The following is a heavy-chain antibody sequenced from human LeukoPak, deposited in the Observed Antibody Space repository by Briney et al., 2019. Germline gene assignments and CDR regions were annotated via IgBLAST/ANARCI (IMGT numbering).Heavy chain of an antibody. V-gene: IGHV3-23*01. CDR3: AKSNYGSGSHPQFAY. CDR1: GFTFSSYA. CDR2: ISGSGGST. Sequence: PGGSLRLSCAASGFTFSSYAMSWVRQAPGKGLDWVSAISGSGGSTYYADSVKGRFTISRDNSKNTLYLQMNSLRAEDTAVYYCAKSNYGSGSHPQFAYWGQGTLVTVSS. D-gene: IGHD3-10*01. J-gene: IGHJ4*02.